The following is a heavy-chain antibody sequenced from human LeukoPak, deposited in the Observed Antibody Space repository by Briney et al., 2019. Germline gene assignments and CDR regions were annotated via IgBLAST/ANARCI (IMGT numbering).Heavy chain of an antibody. Sequence: GRSLRLSCAASGFTFSSYAMHWVRQAPGKGLEWVAVMSYDGNNKYYADSVKGRFTISRDNSKNTLYLQMNRLRAEDTAVYYCASYGYSGYSDYWGQGTLVTVSS. J-gene: IGHJ4*02. CDR2: MSYDGNNK. CDR3: ASYGYSGYSDY. D-gene: IGHD5-12*01. V-gene: IGHV3-30-3*01. CDR1: GFTFSSYA.